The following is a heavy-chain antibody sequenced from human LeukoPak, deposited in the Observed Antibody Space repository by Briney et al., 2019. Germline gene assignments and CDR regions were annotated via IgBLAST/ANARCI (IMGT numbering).Heavy chain of an antibody. V-gene: IGHV4-30-4*08. J-gene: IGHJ5*02. Sequence: SQTLSLTRTVSGGSISSGDYYWSWIRQPPGKGLEWIGYIYYSGSTYYNPSLKSRVTISVDTSKNQFSLKLSSVTAADTAVYYCAYGSGSNWFDPWGQGTLVTVSS. CDR3: AYGSGSNWFDP. CDR2: IYYSGST. D-gene: IGHD3-10*01. CDR1: GGSISSGDYY.